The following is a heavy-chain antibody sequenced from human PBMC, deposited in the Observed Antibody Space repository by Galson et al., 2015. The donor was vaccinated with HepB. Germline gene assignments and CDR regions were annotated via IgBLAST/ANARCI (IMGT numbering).Heavy chain of an antibody. J-gene: IGHJ6*02. V-gene: IGHV1-69*13. Sequence: SVKVSCKASGGTFSSYAISWVRQAPGQGLEWMGGIIPIFGTANYAQKFQGRVTITADESMSTAYMELSSLRSEDTAVYYCARGDDELVPYYYYYGMDVWGQGTTVTVSS. CDR2: IIPIFGTA. CDR3: ARGDDELVPYYYYYGMDV. D-gene: IGHD6-6*01. CDR1: GGTFSSYA.